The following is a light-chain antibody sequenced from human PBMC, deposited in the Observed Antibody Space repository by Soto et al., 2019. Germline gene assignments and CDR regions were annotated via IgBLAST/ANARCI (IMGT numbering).Light chain of an antibody. CDR1: SSDVGSYHP. Sequence: QSALTQPVSVSGSPGQSITISCTGTSSDVGSYHPVSWYQHHPGRAPELMIYEDNKRPSGVSIRFSGSKSGNTASLTISGLQAEDEADYYCCSYAGGSTPVIFGGGTKVTVL. J-gene: IGLJ2*01. V-gene: IGLV2-23*01. CDR2: EDN. CDR3: CSYAGGSTPVI.